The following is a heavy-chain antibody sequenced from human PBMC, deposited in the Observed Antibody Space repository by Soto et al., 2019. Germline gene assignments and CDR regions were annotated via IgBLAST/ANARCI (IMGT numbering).Heavy chain of an antibody. CDR3: ERDEVAAAGTYY. J-gene: IGHJ4*02. V-gene: IGHV1-3*01. CDR1: GYTFTSYA. Sequence: ASVKVSCKASGYTFTSYAMHWVRQAPGQRLEWMGWINAGNGNTKYSQKFQGRVTITRDTSASTAYMELSSLRSEDTAVYYCERDEVAAAGTYYWGQGTLVTVSS. CDR2: INAGNGNT. D-gene: IGHD6-13*01.